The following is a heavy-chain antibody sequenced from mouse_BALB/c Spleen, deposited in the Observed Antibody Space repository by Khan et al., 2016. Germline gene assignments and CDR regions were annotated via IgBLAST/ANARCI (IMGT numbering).Heavy chain of an antibody. J-gene: IGHJ3*01. CDR2: IWAGGNT. Sequence: VQLQESGPGLVAPSQSLSITCTVSGFSLTSYGVHWVRQPPGKDLEWLGLIWAGGNTNYNSALMSRLTISKDNSKSQVFLKMISLQTDDTAMYYCASIYYDYEGFAYWGQGTLVTVSA. CDR3: ASIYYDYEGFAY. V-gene: IGHV2-9*02. CDR1: GFSLTSYG. D-gene: IGHD2-4*01.